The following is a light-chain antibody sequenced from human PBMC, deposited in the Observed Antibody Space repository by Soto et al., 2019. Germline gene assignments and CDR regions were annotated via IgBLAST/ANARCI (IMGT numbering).Light chain of an antibody. J-gene: IGKJ1*01. Sequence: DIQMTQSPSTLSASVGDRVTITCRASQSIGSWLAWYQQKPGKAPKSLIYKASSLESVVPSRFSGSGSGTEFTITISSLQPDDFATYYCQQYFTYSQMFGQGTKVEIK. V-gene: IGKV1-5*03. CDR1: QSIGSW. CDR2: KAS. CDR3: QQYFTYSQM.